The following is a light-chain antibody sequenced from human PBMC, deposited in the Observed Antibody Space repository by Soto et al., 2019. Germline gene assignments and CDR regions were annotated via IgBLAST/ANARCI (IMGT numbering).Light chain of an antibody. CDR2: GAS. CDR3: QQYGSSPWT. V-gene: IGKV3-20*01. CDR1: QSVSSSY. J-gene: IGKJ1*01. Sequence: EIVLTQSPGTLSLSPGERATLSCLASQSVSSSYLAWYQQKPGQAPRLLIFGASSRATGIPDRFSGSGSGTDFTLTISRLEPEDFAVYYCQQYGSSPWTFGQGTRWIA.